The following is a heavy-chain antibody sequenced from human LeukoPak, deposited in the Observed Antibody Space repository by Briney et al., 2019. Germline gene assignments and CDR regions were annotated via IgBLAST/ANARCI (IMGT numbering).Heavy chain of an antibody. Sequence: ASVKVSCEASGYTFTTYDINWVRQAAGQGLEWMGWMNPNSGNTGNAQKFQGRVTMTRNTSISTAYMGLTSLTSEDTAVYFCARIAAPGNRRLNSWGQGTLVTVSS. J-gene: IGHJ4*02. D-gene: IGHD6-13*01. V-gene: IGHV1-8*01. CDR3: ARIAAPGNRRLNS. CDR1: GYTFTTYD. CDR2: MNPNSGNT.